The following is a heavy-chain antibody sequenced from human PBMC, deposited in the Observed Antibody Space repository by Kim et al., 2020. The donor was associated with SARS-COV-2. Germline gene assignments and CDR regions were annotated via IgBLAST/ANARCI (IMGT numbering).Heavy chain of an antibody. Sequence: GGSLRLSCAASKFTFSDYYMSWIRQAPGKGLEWVSYISSSSGYTNYADSVKGRFTISRDNAKNSLYLQMNSLRTEDTAVYYCATYSSSFSSQYWGQGTL. V-gene: IGHV3-11*03. J-gene: IGHJ1*01. CDR3: ATYSSSFSSQY. CDR1: KFTFSDYY. CDR2: ISSSSGYT. D-gene: IGHD6-6*01.